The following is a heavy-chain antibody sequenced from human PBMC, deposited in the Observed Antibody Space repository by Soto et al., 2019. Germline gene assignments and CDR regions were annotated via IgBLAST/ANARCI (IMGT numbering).Heavy chain of an antibody. CDR2: IYYSGST. CDR3: ARARTYCSGGSCYYYYYYMDV. D-gene: IGHD2-15*01. V-gene: IGHV4-31*03. Sequence: SETLSLTCTVSGGSISSGGYYWSWIRQHPGKGLEWIGYIYYSGSTYYNPSLKSRVTISVDTSKNQFSLKLSSVTAADTAVYYCARARTYCSGGSCYYYYYYMDVWGKGTTVTVSS. CDR1: GGSISSGGYY. J-gene: IGHJ6*03.